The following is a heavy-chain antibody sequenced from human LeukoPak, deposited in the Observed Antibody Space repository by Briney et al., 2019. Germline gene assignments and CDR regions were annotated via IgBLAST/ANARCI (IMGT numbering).Heavy chain of an antibody. Sequence: GGSLRLSCAASGFTFSSYSMNWVRQAPGKGLEWVSSISSSSSYIYYADSVKGRFTISRDNSKNTLYLQVNSLRAEDTALYYCARVSGSYPHYYYIDVWGKGTTVTVSS. CDR3: ARVSGSYPHYYYIDV. J-gene: IGHJ6*03. CDR2: ISSSSSYI. CDR1: GFTFSSYS. D-gene: IGHD1-26*01. V-gene: IGHV3-21*01.